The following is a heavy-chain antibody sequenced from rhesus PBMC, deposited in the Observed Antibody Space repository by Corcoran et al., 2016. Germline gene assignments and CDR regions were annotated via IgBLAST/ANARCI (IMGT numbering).Heavy chain of an antibody. CDR1: GSSIKNNY. D-gene: IGHD2-2*01. CDR3: ARGYFYFDY. Sequence: QVHLQESGPGLVKPSETLPLTCAVSGSSIKNNYWSWIRQAPGKGLEWIGLIYGTSENTHSNPSLKGRVTISIDTSMNHFSRRLSAVTAADTAVYYCARGYFYFDYWGQGVLVTVSS. V-gene: IGHV4S2*01. CDR2: IYGTSENT. J-gene: IGHJ4*01.